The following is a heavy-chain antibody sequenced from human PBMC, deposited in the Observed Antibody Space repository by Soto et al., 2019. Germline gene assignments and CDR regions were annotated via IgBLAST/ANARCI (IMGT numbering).Heavy chain of an antibody. J-gene: IGHJ6*03. CDR3: AKGAVALNYYYYYMDV. V-gene: IGHV3-23*01. CDR2: ISGSGGST. Sequence: EVQLLESGGGLVQPGGSLRLPCAASGFTFSSYAMSWVRQAPGKGLEWVSAISGSGGSTYYADSVKGRFTISRDNSKNTLYLQMNSLRAEDTAVYYCAKGAVALNYYYYYMDVWGKGTTVTVSS. D-gene: IGHD6-19*01. CDR1: GFTFSSYA.